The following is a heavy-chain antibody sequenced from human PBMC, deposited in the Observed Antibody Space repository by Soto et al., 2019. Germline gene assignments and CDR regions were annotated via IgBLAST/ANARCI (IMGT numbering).Heavy chain of an antibody. Sequence: EVQLVESGGGLVQPGGSLRLSCAASGFSFSDAWMIWVRQAPGKGLQWVGRIKSKSDGETTDYAAPVKGRFAISRDDSKKPVYLRRNSLKTEDTATYFCTTQGGGDDIYFDYWGQGTLVAVSS. CDR3: TTQGGGDDIYFDY. CDR2: IKSKSDGETT. J-gene: IGHJ4*02. CDR1: GFSFSDAW. V-gene: IGHV3-15*01. D-gene: IGHD3-16*01.